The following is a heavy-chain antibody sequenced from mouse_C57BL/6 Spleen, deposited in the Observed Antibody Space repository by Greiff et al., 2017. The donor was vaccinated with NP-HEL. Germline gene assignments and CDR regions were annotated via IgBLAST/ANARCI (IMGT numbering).Heavy chain of an antibody. CDR1: GYSITSGYY. CDR2: ISYDGSN. J-gene: IGHJ4*01. Sequence: DVQLQESGPGLVKPSQSLSLTCSVTGYSITSGYYWNWIRQFPGNKLEWMGYISYDGSNNYNPSLKNRISITRDTSKNQFFLKLNSVTTEDTATYYCARSITTVVAHYAMDYWGQGTSVTVSS. D-gene: IGHD1-1*01. V-gene: IGHV3-6*01. CDR3: ARSITTVVAHYAMDY.